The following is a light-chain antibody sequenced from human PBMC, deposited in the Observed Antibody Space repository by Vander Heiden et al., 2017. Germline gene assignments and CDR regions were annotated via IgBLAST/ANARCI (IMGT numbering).Light chain of an antibody. CDR2: EVN. V-gene: IGLV2-18*02. Sequence: QSALSPPPSAAGSPAQSVTVSCTGTRRDVGGFNRVSWYQQPPGTAPNLIVYEVNIPPSGVPLRFSGSQSGNTASLTISGLQAEDAADYYCFSYTSSNLVVFGTGTMVTVL. J-gene: IGLJ1*01. CDR1: RRDVGGFNR. CDR3: FSYTSSNLVV.